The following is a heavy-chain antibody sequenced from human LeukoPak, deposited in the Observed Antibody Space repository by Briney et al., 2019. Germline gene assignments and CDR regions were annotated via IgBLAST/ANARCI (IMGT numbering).Heavy chain of an antibody. CDR2: ITDSATT. D-gene: IGHD1-1*01. CDR1: FGSLSDYN. CDR3: ARGLDLDGLDS. V-gene: IGHV4-34*01. J-gene: IGHJ4*02. Sequence: ASETLSLICAVSFGSLSDYNWSWLRQSPEKGLEWIGEITDSATTHYNPSLETRVTISIDTAKRQFSLRLTSLTAADTAVYYCARGLDLDGLDSWGQGTLVTVSS.